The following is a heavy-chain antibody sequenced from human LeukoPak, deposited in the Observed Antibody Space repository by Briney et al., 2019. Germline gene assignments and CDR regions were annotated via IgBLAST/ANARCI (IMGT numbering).Heavy chain of an antibody. CDR2: INHSGST. J-gene: IGHJ5*02. D-gene: IGHD2-2*01. Sequence: SETLSVTCAVYGGSFSGYYWSWIRQPPGNGLEWIGEINHSGSTNYNPSLKSRVTISVDTSKNQFSLKLSSVTAADTAVYYCARVVVVVLAAILVRDWFDPWGQGTLVTVSS. CDR3: ARVVVVVLAAILVRDWFDP. V-gene: IGHV4-34*01. CDR1: GGSFSGYY.